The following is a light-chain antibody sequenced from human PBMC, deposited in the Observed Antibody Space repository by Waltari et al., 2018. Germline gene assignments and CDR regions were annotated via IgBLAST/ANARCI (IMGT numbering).Light chain of an antibody. CDR2: PAS. CDR1: QGINTF. CDR3: QQVNNYPAT. Sequence: DIQLTQSPSFLSASVGDTVTITCRASQGINTFLAWYQQEPGKAPKLLNYPASTLQSGVPSRFSGSGSGAEFTLTISSLQPEDFVIYYCQQVNNYPATFGQGTRLEIK. J-gene: IGKJ5*01. V-gene: IGKV1-9*01.